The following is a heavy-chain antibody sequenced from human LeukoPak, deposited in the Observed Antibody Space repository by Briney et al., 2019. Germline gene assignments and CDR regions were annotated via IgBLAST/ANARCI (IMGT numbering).Heavy chain of an antibody. V-gene: IGHV3-21*01. Sequence: GGSLRLSCVASGFTFSNYAMTWVRQAPGKGLEWVSGISSNSYIHYAASVKGRFTVSRDDAGNSLYLQMNSLRAEDTAVYYCARLPGYYYYYYYMVVWGKGTTVTVSS. CDR3: ARLPGYYYYYYYMVV. CDR2: ISSNSYI. J-gene: IGHJ6*03. CDR1: GFTFSNYA.